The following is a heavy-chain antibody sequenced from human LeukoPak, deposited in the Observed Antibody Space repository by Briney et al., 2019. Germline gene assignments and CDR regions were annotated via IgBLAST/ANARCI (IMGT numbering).Heavy chain of an antibody. CDR3: TSGLSVRRSNNTPVDY. Sequence: GGSLRLSCAASAFTFNSYSMSWVRQAPGKGLEWVASITSTSVSTCYADSVKGRFTISRDNAKNSLYLQMNSLRAEDTAVYYCTSGLSVRRSNNTPVDYWGQGTLVTVSS. CDR2: ITSTSVST. CDR1: AFTFNSYS. D-gene: IGHD1-1*01. J-gene: IGHJ4*02. V-gene: IGHV3-21*04.